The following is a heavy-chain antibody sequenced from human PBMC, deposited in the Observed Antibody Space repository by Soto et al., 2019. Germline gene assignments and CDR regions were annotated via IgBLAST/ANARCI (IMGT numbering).Heavy chain of an antibody. Sequence: QVQLVESGGGVVQPGRSLRLSCAASGFTLSTYVMYWVRRSPGKGLEWVAIILNDGSDTYYADSVRGRLTVSRDDSKNTLGLQMNSLRVEDTAIYYCARAIATGSLGRGYLDRWGQGTLVTVSS. CDR2: ILNDGSDT. CDR3: ARAIATGSLGRGYLDR. CDR1: GFTLSTYV. J-gene: IGHJ4*02. V-gene: IGHV3-30*04. D-gene: IGHD2-15*01.